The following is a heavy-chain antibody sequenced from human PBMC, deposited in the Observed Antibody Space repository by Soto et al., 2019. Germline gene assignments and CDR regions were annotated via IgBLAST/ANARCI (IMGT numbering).Heavy chain of an antibody. CDR3: ARDQSSSSPFDY. D-gene: IGHD6-6*01. J-gene: IGHJ4*02. Sequence: SVKVSCKASGGTFSSYAISWVRQAPGQGLEWMGGIIPIFGTANYAQKFQGRVTITADESTSTAYMELSSLRSEDTAVYYCARDQSSSSPFDYWGQGTLVTVSS. CDR2: IIPIFGTA. CDR1: GGTFSSYA. V-gene: IGHV1-69*13.